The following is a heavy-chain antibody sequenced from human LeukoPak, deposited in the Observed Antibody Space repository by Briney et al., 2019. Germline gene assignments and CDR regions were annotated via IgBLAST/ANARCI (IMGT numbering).Heavy chain of an antibody. D-gene: IGHD4-17*01. CDR3: ASAFDYGDYGNFDY. V-gene: IGHV4-39*01. Sequence: PSETLSLTCTVSGGSISSSSYYWGWIHQPPGKGLEWIGSIYYSGSTYYNPSLKSRVTISVDTSKNQFSLKLSSVTAADTAVYYCASAFDYGDYGNFDYWGQGTLVTVSS. J-gene: IGHJ4*02. CDR2: IYYSGST. CDR1: GGSISSSSYY.